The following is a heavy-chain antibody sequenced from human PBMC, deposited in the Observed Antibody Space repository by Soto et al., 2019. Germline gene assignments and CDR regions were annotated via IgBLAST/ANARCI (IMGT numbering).Heavy chain of an antibody. Sequence: QVQLVQSGAEVKKPGASVKVSCKASGYTFTSYAMHWVRQAPGQRLEWMGWINAGNGNTKYSQKFQGRVTITGDASARTAYGELRGLRSEDRAVYYGAGGSGYYYGRSGYPFDYWGGGSLVAVSS. CDR1: GYTFTSYA. J-gene: IGHJ4*02. CDR2: INAGNGNT. D-gene: IGHD3-22*01. CDR3: AGGSGYYYGRSGYPFDY. V-gene: IGHV1-3*01.